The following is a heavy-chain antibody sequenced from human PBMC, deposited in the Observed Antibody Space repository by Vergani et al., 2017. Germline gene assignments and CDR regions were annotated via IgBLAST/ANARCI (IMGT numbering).Heavy chain of an antibody. J-gene: IGHJ6*03. Sequence: QVQLVQSGAEVKKPGASVKVSCRASGYSFSSYDISWVRQATGQGLEWMGWMNPNSGTTGYAQKFQGRVTMTRNTSINTAYMELSRLSLEDAAVYYCARSTDYPDDYVSSDYFRRTLDVWGKGTTVTVS. V-gene: IGHV1-8*01. D-gene: IGHD4/OR15-4a*01. CDR2: MNPNSGTT. CDR3: ARSTDYPDDYVSSDYFRRTLDV. CDR1: GYSFSSYD.